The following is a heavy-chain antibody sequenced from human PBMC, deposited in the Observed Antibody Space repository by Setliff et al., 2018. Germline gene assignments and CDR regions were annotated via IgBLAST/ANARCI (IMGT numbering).Heavy chain of an antibody. V-gene: IGHV1-69*06. CDR3: ARGGATVFLAFDI. CDR2: IIPIFGTA. CDR1: GGTFSSYA. J-gene: IGHJ3*02. Sequence: RASVKVSCKASGGTFSSYAISWVRQAPGQGLEWMGRIIPIFGTANYAQKFQGRVTITADKSTSTAYMELSSLRSEDTAVYYCARGGATVFLAFDIWGQGTRVTVSS. D-gene: IGHD3-3*01.